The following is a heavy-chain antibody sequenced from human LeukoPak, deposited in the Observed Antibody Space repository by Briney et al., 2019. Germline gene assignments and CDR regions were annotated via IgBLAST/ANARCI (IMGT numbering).Heavy chain of an antibody. CDR1: GFTFSSYS. D-gene: IGHD1-26*01. V-gene: IGHV3-21*01. J-gene: IGHJ6*02. CDR2: ISSSSSYI. CDR3: ARVYRWELHYYYYYGMDV. Sequence: GGSLRLSCAASGFTFSSYSMTWVRQAPGKGLEWVSSISSSSSYIYYADSVKGRFTISRDNAKNSLYLQMNSLRAEDTAVYYCARVYRWELHYYYYYGMDVWGQGTTVTVSS.